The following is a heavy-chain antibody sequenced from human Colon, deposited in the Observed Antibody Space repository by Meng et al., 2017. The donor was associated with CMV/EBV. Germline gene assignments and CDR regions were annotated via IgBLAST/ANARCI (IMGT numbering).Heavy chain of an antibody. Sequence: GESLKISCAASGFTFDEYTMNWVRRVPGKGLEWVSLISWEGGTTYYADSVKGRFTISRDNNKNTLYLQMNTLRPEDTALYYCARDIRNLRRLSVSRPEEYGMDVWGQGTTVTVSS. CDR2: ISWEGGTT. J-gene: IGHJ6*02. D-gene: IGHD1-14*01. CDR1: GFTFDEYT. V-gene: IGHV3-43D*03. CDR3: ARDIRNLRRLSVSRPEEYGMDV.